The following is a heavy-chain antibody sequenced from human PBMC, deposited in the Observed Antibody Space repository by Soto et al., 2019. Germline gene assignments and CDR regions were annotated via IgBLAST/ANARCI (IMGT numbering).Heavy chain of an antibody. J-gene: IGHJ4*02. CDR2: FIPILDMA. V-gene: IGHV1-69*02. CDR3: AITYCRDNSCPRDFDF. D-gene: IGHD2-21*01. Sequence: QVQVVQSGAEVKKPASSVKVSCKPSRGTFNTYTVNWVRLAPGHGLEWMGRFIPILDMANYAQKFQDRVTITADRSTFTAYMELNSLTSDDTAVYYCAITYCRDNSCPRDFDFWGPGTRVTVSS. CDR1: RGTFNTYT.